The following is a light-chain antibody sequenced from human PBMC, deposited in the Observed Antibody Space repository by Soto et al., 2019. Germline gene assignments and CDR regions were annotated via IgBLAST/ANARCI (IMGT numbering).Light chain of an antibody. CDR2: DAS. CDR1: QSVGSY. V-gene: IGKV3-11*01. CDR3: QQRSNWPPLT. J-gene: IGKJ4*01. Sequence: EIVLTQSPATLSLSPGERATLSCRASQSVGSYLAWYQQKPGQAPSLLIYDASNRATGIPARFSGSGSGTDFTLTISSLEPEDFAVYYCQQRSNWPPLTFGGGTKVEIK.